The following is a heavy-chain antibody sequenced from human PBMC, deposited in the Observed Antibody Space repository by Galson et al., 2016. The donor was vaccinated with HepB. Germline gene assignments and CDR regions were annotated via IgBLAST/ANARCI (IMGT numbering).Heavy chain of an antibody. D-gene: IGHD4-17*01. Sequence: SLRLSCAASGFTFSIYDMHWVRQATGKGLGWVSGIGTAGDTYYPGSVKGRFTISRENAKNSLYLQMNSLRAGGTAVYYCARAGSNYGDPIDYWGQGTLVTVSS. V-gene: IGHV3-13*04. CDR2: IGTAGDT. J-gene: IGHJ4*02. CDR3: ARAGSNYGDPIDY. CDR1: GFTFSIYD.